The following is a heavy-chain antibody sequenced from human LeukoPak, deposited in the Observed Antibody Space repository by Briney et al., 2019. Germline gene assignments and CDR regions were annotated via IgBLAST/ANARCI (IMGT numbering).Heavy chain of an antibody. V-gene: IGHV3-30*18. Sequence: GGSLRLSCAASGFTFSSYGMHWVRQAPGKGLEWVAVISYDGSNKYYADSVKGRFTISRDNSKNTLYLQMNSLRAEDTAVYYCAKDLSVAEKRYYYDSSGYYYGYFDYWGQGTLVTVSS. CDR3: AKDLSVAEKRYYYDSSGYYYGYFDY. J-gene: IGHJ4*02. CDR2: ISYDGSNK. D-gene: IGHD3-22*01. CDR1: GFTFSSYG.